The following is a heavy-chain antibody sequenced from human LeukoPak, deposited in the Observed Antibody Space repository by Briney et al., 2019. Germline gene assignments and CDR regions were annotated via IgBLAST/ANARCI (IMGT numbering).Heavy chain of an antibody. Sequence: SETLSLTCTVSGGSISSYYWSWIRQPPGKGLEWIGYIYYSGSTNYNPSLKSRVTISVDTSKSQFSLKLSSVTAADTAVNYCARGYWYFDLWGRGTLVTVSS. V-gene: IGHV4-59*01. J-gene: IGHJ2*01. CDR1: GGSISSYY. CDR3: ARGYWYFDL. CDR2: IYYSGST.